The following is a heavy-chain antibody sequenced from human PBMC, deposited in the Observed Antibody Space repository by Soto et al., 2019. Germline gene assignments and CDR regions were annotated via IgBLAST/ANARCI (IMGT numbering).Heavy chain of an antibody. D-gene: IGHD1-1*01. CDR2: IYYSGST. J-gene: IGHJ6*02. CDR3: ARHENWRSLVYYYYGMDV. CDR1: GGSISSSSYY. Sequence: SETLSLTCTVSGGSISSSSYYWGWIRQPPGKGLEWIGSIYYSGSTYYNPSLKSRVTISVDTSKNQFSLKLSSVTAADTAVYYCARHENWRSLVYYYYGMDVWGQGTTVTVS. V-gene: IGHV4-39*01.